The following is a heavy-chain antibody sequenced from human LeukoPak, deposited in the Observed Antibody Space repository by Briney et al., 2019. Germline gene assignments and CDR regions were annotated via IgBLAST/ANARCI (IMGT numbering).Heavy chain of an antibody. CDR3: TRGSIAYYYMDV. CDR1: GGSIIPYY. J-gene: IGHJ6*03. D-gene: IGHD3-22*01. V-gene: IGHV4-59*01. CDR2: IYYSGST. Sequence: PSETLSLTCTVSGGSIIPYYWSWIRQPPGKGLEWIGNIYYSGSTNYNPSLKSRVTISVDTSKNQFSLKLSSVTAADTAVYYCTRGSIAYYYMDVWGKGTTVTISS.